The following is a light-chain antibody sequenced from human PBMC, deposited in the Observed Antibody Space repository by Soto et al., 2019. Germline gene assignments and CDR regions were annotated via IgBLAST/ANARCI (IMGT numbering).Light chain of an antibody. CDR1: SSNIGAGYD. J-gene: IGLJ2*01. CDR2: SNN. Sequence: QAVVTQPPSVSGAPGQRVTMSCTGSSSNIGAGYDVHWYQQLPGTAPKLIIYSNNNRPSGVPDRFSGSKSGTSASLAITGLQAEDEADYYCHSFYSSRSGCLFGGGTKLTVL. V-gene: IGLV1-40*01. CDR3: HSFYSSRSGCL.